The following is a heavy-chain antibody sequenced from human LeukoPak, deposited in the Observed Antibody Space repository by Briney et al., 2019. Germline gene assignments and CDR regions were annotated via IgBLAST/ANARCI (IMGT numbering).Heavy chain of an antibody. CDR1: GFTFSSYW. CDR2: IKRDGSEK. D-gene: IGHD6-13*01. Sequence: PGGSLRLSCAASGFTFSSYWMSWVRQAPGKGLEWVANIKRDGSEKYYVDSVKGRFTISRDNAKNSLYLQMNNLRVEDTAIYFCARARIAAPLLDYWGQGALVTVSS. CDR3: ARARIAAPLLDY. V-gene: IGHV3-7*02. J-gene: IGHJ4*02.